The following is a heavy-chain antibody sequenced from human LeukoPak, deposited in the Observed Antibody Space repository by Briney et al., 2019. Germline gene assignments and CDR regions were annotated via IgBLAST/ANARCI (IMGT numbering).Heavy chain of an antibody. V-gene: IGHV1-69*05. CDR2: IIPIFGTA. J-gene: IGHJ3*02. CDR3: ARDPSSTSSPDAFDI. D-gene: IGHD2-2*01. Sequence: ASVKVSCKASGGTFSSYAISWVRQAPGQGLEWMGGIIPIFGTANYAQKFQGRVTITTDESTSTAYMELSSLRSEDTAVYYCARDPSSTSSPDAFDIWGQGTMVTVSS. CDR1: GGTFSSYA.